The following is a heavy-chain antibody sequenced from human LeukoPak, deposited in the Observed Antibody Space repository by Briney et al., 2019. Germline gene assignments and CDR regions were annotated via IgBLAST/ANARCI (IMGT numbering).Heavy chain of an antibody. V-gene: IGHV3-21*01. CDR1: GFTFSSYS. J-gene: IGHJ6*03. CDR2: ISSSSSYI. Sequence: GGSLRLSCAASGFTFSSYSMNWVRQAPGKGLEWVTSISSSSSYIYYADSVKGRFTISRDNAKNSLYLQMNSLRAEDTAVYYCARDSSYSSSWYDYYYMDVWGKGTTVTVSS. D-gene: IGHD6-13*01. CDR3: ARDSSYSSSWYDYYYMDV.